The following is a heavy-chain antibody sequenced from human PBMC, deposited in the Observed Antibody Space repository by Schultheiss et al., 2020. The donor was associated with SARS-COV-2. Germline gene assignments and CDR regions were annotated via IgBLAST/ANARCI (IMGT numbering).Heavy chain of an antibody. CDR2: ISSSSSYI. CDR1: GFTFSSYS. Sequence: GESLKISCAASGFTFSSYSMNWVRQAPGKGLEWVSSISSSSSYIYYADSVKGRFTISRDNAKNSLYLQMNSLRAEDTAVYYCARALTLEAVVPAAIRRADYYYYGMDVWGQGTTVTVSS. V-gene: IGHV3-21*01. D-gene: IGHD2-2*02. J-gene: IGHJ6*02. CDR3: ARALTLEAVVPAAIRRADYYYYGMDV.